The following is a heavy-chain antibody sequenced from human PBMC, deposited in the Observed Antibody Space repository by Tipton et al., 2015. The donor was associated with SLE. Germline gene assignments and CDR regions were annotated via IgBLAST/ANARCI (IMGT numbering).Heavy chain of an antibody. V-gene: IGHV3-23*01. D-gene: IGHD3-3*01. J-gene: IGHJ5*02. CDR3: AKLLDQYYDFWSGSNGFDP. Sequence: GSLRLSCAASGFTFSSYAMSWVRQAPGKGLEWVSAISGSGGSTYYADSGKGRFTISRDNSKNTLYLQMNSLRAEDTAVYYCAKLLDQYYDFWSGSNGFDPWGQGTLVTVSS. CDR2: ISGSGGST. CDR1: GFTFSSYA.